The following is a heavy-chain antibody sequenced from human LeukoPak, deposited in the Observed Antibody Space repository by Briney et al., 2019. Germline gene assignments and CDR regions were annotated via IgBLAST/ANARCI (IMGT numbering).Heavy chain of an antibody. D-gene: IGHD6-19*01. CDR1: GFTFGSYS. CDR3: ARASIAVAGTGIDY. V-gene: IGHV3-21*01. J-gene: IGHJ4*02. CDR2: ISSSSSYI. Sequence: PGGSLRLSCAASGFTFGSYSMNWVRQAPGKGLEWVSSISSSSSYIYYADSVKGRFTISRDNAKNSLYLQMNSLRAEDTAVYYCARASIAVAGTGIDYWGQGTLVTVSS.